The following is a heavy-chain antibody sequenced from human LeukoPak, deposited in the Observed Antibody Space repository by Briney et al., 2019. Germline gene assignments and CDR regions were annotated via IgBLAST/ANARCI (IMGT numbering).Heavy chain of an antibody. J-gene: IGHJ6*02. Sequence: SETLSLICNVSGGSINGYYWTWIREPPQKGLEWIGYMFYNGNNNYTPSLKRRATTSVDTSQNQISLRLASVTAADTGTYHCARLTREDGVDVWGQGTTVTVSS. V-gene: IGHV4-59*08. CDR3: ARLTREDGVDV. CDR2: MFYNGNN. CDR1: GGSINGYY.